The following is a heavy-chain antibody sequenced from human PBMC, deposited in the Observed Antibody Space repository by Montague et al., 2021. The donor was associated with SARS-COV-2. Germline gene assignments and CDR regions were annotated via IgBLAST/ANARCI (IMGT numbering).Heavy chain of an antibody. CDR3: ASWISGVAGTDY. D-gene: IGHD6-19*01. CDR1: GGSVFSNYW. J-gene: IGHJ4*02. V-gene: IGHV3-74*01. Sequence: ETLSLTCTVSGGSVFSNYWMHWVRQAPGKGLVWVSRIHIDGSGTTYADSVKGRFTISRDNAKNTLYLQMNSLRAEDTAVYYCASWISGVAGTDYWGQGTLVTVSS. CDR2: IHIDGSGT.